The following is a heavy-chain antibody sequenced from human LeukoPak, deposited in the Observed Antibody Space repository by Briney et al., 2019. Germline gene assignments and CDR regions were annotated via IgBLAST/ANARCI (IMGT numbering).Heavy chain of an antibody. CDR2: INSDGSST. V-gene: IGHV3-74*01. J-gene: IGHJ4*02. CDR1: GFTFSSYW. Sequence: GGSLRLSCAASGFTFSSYWMHWVRQAPGKGLVWVSRINSDGSSTSYADSVKGRFTISRDNAKNTLYLQVNSPRAEDTAVYYCARGSWAYYFDYWGQGTLVTVSS. CDR3: ARGSWAYYFDY. D-gene: IGHD6-13*01.